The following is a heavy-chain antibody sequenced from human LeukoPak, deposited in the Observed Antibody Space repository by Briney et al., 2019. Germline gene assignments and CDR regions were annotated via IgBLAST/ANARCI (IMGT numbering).Heavy chain of an antibody. CDR1: GGAFSSYA. Sequence: ASVTVSCKASGGAFSSYAISWVRQAPGQGLEWMGGIIPIFGTANYAQKFQGRVTITADESTSTAYMELSSLRSEDTAVYYCARESTYCSGGSCVGIPFDYWGQGTLVTVSS. CDR2: IIPIFGTA. CDR3: ARESTYCSGGSCVGIPFDY. V-gene: IGHV1-69*13. J-gene: IGHJ4*02. D-gene: IGHD2-15*01.